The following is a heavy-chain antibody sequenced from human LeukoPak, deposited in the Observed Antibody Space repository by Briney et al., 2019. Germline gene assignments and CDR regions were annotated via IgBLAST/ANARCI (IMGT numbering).Heavy chain of an antibody. J-gene: IGHJ4*02. D-gene: IGHD2-2*01. CDR3: ARDRCSSTSCYPYYFDY. CDR2: ISAYNGNT. CDR1: GYTFTSYG. V-gene: IGHV1-18*01. Sequence: ASVKVSCKASGYTFTSYGISWVRQAPGQGLEWMGWISAYNGNTNYAQKLQGRVTMTTDTSTSTAYMELRSLRSDDTAVYYCARDRCSSTSCYPYYFDYWGQGTLVTVSS.